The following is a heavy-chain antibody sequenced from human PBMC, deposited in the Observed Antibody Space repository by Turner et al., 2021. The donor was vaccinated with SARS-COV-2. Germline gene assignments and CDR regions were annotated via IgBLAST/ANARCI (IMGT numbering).Heavy chain of an antibody. CDR2: ICRGST. V-gene: IGHV3-53*02. J-gene: IGHJ4*02. CDR1: GSTFSSNC. CDR3: AGEGYCSGGTCEGPFDF. D-gene: IGHD2-15*01. Sequence: EVQLVETGGGSIQPGGSLRLSCPVSGSTFSSNCMSWVRQAPGKGLEWVSVICRGSTYYADSVRGRFSISRDNSKNSLYLQMNSLRAEDTAVYYCAGEGYCSGGTCEGPFDFWGQGTLVAVSS.